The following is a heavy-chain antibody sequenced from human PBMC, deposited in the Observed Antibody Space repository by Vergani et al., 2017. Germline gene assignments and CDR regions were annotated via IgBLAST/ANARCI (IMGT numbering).Heavy chain of an antibody. D-gene: IGHD2-2*02. Sequence: QVQLVQSGAEVKKPGSSVKVSCKASGGTFSSYAISWVRQAPGQGLEWMGGIIPIFGTANYAQKFQGRVTITADESTSTAYMELSSLRSEDTAVYYCAGARYCSSTSCYTVGPPDYWGQGTLVTVSS. J-gene: IGHJ4*02. CDR1: GGTFSSYA. CDR2: IIPIFGTA. CDR3: AGARYCSSTSCYTVGPPDY. V-gene: IGHV1-69*01.